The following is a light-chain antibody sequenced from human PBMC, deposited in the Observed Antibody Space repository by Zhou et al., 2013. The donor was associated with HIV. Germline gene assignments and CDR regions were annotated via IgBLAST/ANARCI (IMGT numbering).Light chain of an antibody. Sequence: EIVLTQSPGTLSLSPGERATLSCRASQSVNSRYLAWYQQKPGQAPRLLIIAASTRAAGVPARFSGSGSGTDFTLTINGLQSEDFAYYYCQQYEQWPPVTFGGGTKVEIK. V-gene: IGKV3-20*01. CDR2: AAS. CDR3: QQYEQWPPVT. J-gene: IGKJ4*01. CDR1: QSVNSRY.